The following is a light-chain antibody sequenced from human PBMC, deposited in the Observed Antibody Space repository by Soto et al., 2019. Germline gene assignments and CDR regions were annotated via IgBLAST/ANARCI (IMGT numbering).Light chain of an antibody. CDR1: TSDVGGHNS. J-gene: IGLJ1*01. CDR2: QVS. V-gene: IGLV2-14*01. Sequence: QSALTQPASVSGSPGQSITISCTGTTSDVGGHNSVSWFQQHPGKAPKLIIYQVSSRPSDISNRFSGSKSGNTASLTISGLQAEDEADYYCSSYTSSSTRVFGTGTKVTVL. CDR3: SSYTSSSTRV.